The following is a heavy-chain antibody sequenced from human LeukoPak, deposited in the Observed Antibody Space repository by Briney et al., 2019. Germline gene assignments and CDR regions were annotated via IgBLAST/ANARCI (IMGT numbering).Heavy chain of an antibody. CDR1: GGTFSSYA. J-gene: IGHJ6*03. V-gene: IGHV1-2*06. Sequence: ASVKVSCKASGGTFSSYAISWVRQAPGQGLEWMGRINPNSGDTNYAQKFQGRVTMTRDTSISTAYMELSRLRSDDTAVYYCARVRVVPAAMYFYYYYYMDVWGKGTTVTVSS. D-gene: IGHD2-2*01. CDR3: ARVRVVPAAMYFYYYYYMDV. CDR2: INPNSGDT.